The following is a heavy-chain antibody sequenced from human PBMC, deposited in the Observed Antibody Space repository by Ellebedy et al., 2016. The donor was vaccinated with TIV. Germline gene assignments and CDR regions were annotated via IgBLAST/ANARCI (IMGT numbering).Heavy chain of an antibody. Sequence: PGGSLRLSCEASGFTFNTYSIHWVRQAPGKGLEWVAVISYDGSDRFYTHSVKGRFTISRDNSKNTLYLQMNSLRTEDTAVYYCARGHTGEFRKLFDYWGQGTLVTVSS. D-gene: IGHD3-16*01. CDR2: ISYDGSDR. V-gene: IGHV3-30-3*01. CDR3: ARGHTGEFRKLFDY. CDR1: GFTFNTYS. J-gene: IGHJ4*02.